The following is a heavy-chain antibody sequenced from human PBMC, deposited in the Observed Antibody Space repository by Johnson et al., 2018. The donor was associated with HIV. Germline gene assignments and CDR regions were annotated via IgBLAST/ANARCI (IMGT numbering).Heavy chain of an antibody. CDR1: GFTFSSYA. J-gene: IGHJ3*02. CDR3: ARECSGGSCYPLDHDAFDI. D-gene: IGHD2-15*01. Sequence: MLLVESGGNLVQPGGSLRLSCAASGFTFSSYAMSWVRQAPGKGLEWVSAISGSGGSTYYADSVKGRFTISRDNSKNTLYLQMNSLRAEDTAVYYCARECSGGSCYPLDHDAFDIWGQGTMVTVSS. V-gene: IGHV3-23*04. CDR2: ISGSGGST.